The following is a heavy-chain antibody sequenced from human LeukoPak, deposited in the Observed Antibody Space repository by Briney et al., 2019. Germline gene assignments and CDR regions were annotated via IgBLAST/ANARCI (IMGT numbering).Heavy chain of an antibody. CDR3: ARVTYDSSGYYRSFDP. CDR1: GGSISSSSYY. J-gene: IGHJ5*02. D-gene: IGHD3-22*01. CDR2: IYYSGST. Sequence: PSETLSLTCTVSGGSISSSSYYWGWIRQPPGKGLEWIGSIYYSGSTYYNPSLKSRVTISVDTSTNQFSLKLSSVTAADTAVYYCARVTYDSSGYYRSFDPWGQGTLVTVSS. V-gene: IGHV4-39*07.